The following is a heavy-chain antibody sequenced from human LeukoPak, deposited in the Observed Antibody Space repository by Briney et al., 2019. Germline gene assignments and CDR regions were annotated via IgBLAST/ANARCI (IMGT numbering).Heavy chain of an antibody. CDR2: IIPIFGTA. CDR3: ARDPPTTYYDILTGYSPVPDWFDP. J-gene: IGHJ5*02. V-gene: IGHV1-69*13. Sequence: SVKISCKASGGTFSSYAISWVRQAPGQGLEWMGGIIPIFGTANYAQKFQGRVTITADESTSTAYMELSSLRSEDTAVYYCARDPPTTYYDILTGYSPVPDWFDPWGQGTLVTVSS. D-gene: IGHD3-9*01. CDR1: GGTFSSYA.